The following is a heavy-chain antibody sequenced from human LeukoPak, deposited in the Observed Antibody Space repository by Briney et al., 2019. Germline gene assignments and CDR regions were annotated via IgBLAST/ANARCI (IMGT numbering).Heavy chain of an antibody. CDR3: ARGPDSSNWYDPVDY. D-gene: IGHD6-13*01. CDR1: GFTVSINY. V-gene: IGHV3-66*01. J-gene: IGHJ4*02. CDR2: IYSGGST. Sequence: PGGSLRLSCAASGFTVSINYMSWVRQAPGKGLEWVSVIYSGGSTYHADSVKGRFTISRDNSKNTVYLQMNSLRAEDTAVYYCARGPDSSNWYDPVDYWGQGTLVTVSS.